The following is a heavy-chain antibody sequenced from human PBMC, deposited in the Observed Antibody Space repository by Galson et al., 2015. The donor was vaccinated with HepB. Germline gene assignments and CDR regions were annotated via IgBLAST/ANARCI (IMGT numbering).Heavy chain of an antibody. Sequence: SVKVSCKASGYTFTSYGISWVRQAPGQGLEWMGWISAYNGNTNYAQKLQGRVTMTTDTSTSTAYMELRSLRSDDTAVYYCARDRRCSGGSCYSDWFDPWGQGTLVTVSS. CDR1: GYTFTSYG. V-gene: IGHV1-18*01. D-gene: IGHD2-15*01. J-gene: IGHJ5*02. CDR3: ARDRRCSGGSCYSDWFDP. CDR2: ISAYNGNT.